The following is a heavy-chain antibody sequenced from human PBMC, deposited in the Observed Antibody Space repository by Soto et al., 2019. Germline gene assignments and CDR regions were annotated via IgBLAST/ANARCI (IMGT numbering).Heavy chain of an antibody. Sequence: ELQLVESGGGLVQPGGSLRVSCEDSGFTFRNYDMHWVLQGTGKGLEWVSGISAAGDPDYADAVEGRFTISRENAQNSFFLQMNSIRFGDTAVYYCARTDRDFYGLDVWGQGTTVIVSS. CDR3: ARTDRDFYGLDV. CDR2: ISAAGDP. V-gene: IGHV3-13*05. CDR1: GFTFRNYD. J-gene: IGHJ6*02.